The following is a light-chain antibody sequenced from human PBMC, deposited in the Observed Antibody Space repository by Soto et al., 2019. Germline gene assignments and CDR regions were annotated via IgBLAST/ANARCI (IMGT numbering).Light chain of an antibody. CDR3: QQYGDSLLT. CDR2: HAS. V-gene: IGKV3-20*01. J-gene: IGKJ4*01. CDR1: QSISSSY. Sequence: ENALTQSPGTLSSSPGERATLSCRASQSISSSYLAWYQQKPGQTPRLLIYHASNRATGIPDRFSGSGSGTDFTLTISRLEPEDFAVYYCQQYGDSLLTFGGGTKVEIK.